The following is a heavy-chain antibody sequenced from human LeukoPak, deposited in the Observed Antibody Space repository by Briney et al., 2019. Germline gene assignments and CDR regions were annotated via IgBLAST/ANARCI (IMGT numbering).Heavy chain of an antibody. CDR3: AKGAEEGVVITSVYYYMDV. CDR1: GFTFSSYG. J-gene: IGHJ6*03. D-gene: IGHD3-22*01. CDR2: ISGSGGST. Sequence: PGGSLRLSCAASGFTFSSYGMSWVRQAPGKGLEWVSAISGSGGSTYYADSVRGRFTISRDNSKNTVYLQMNTLRAADTAVYYCAKGAEEGVVITSVYYYMDVWGKGTTVTISS. V-gene: IGHV3-23*01.